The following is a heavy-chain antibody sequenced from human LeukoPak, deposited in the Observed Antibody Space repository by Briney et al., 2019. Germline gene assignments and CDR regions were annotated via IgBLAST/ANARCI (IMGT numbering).Heavy chain of an antibody. CDR1: GFTFSSYA. CDR2: ISYDGSNK. CDR3: ARDSVVRAQDAFDI. Sequence: PGGSLRLSCAASGFTFSSYAMHWVRQAPGKGLEWVAVISYDGSNKYYADSVKGRFTISRDNSKNTLYLQMNSLRAEDTAVYYCARDSVVRAQDAFDIWGQGTMVTVSS. D-gene: IGHD3-22*01. J-gene: IGHJ3*02. V-gene: IGHV3-30*14.